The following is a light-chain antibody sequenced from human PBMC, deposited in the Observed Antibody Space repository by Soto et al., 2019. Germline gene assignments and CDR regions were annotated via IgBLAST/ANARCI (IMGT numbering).Light chain of an antibody. CDR3: QQYVISPWA. V-gene: IGKV3D-15*02. CDR2: GVS. J-gene: IGKJ1*01. CDR1: QSLSSN. Sequence: VVNLSVATLSVYKKERATLSCRASQSLSSNLAWYQQKPGQAPRLLIYGVSARATGIPARFSGSGSGTEFTLTVTRLEPEDFAVYYCQQYVISPWAFGQGANVDI.